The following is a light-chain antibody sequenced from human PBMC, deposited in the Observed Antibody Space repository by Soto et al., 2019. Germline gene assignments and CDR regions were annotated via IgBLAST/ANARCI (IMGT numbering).Light chain of an antibody. V-gene: IGKV3-20*01. CDR3: QQFGISPGT. CDR1: QSVSSSY. J-gene: IGKJ1*01. Sequence: EIVLTQSPGTLSLSPGERATLSCRASQSVSSSYLAWYQQKPGQAPRLLIYGASSRATGIPDRCSGSGSGTVFTLTISRLEPEDFAVYYCQQFGISPGTLGQGTKVEIK. CDR2: GAS.